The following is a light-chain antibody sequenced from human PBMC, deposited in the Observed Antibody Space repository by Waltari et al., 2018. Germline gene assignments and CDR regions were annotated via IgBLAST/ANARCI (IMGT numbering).Light chain of an antibody. CDR3: QQYYSYPHT. Sequence: AIRMTQSPSSLSASTGDRVTITCRASQGISSYLAWYQQKPGKAPKLLSYAASTLQSGVPSRFSGSGSGTDFTLTISCLQSEDFATYYCQQYYSYPHTFGQGTKLEIK. J-gene: IGKJ2*01. CDR2: AAS. CDR1: QGISSY. V-gene: IGKV1-8*01.